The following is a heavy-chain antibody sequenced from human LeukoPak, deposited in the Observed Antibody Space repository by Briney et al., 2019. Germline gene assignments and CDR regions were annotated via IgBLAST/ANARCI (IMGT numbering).Heavy chain of an antibody. J-gene: IGHJ3*01. CDR1: GFTFSSYG. D-gene: IGHD3/OR15-3a*01. CDR3: AKRDSRAFDV. V-gene: IGHV3-30*18. Sequence: PGRSLRLSCAASGFTFSSYGMHWVRQAPGKGLEWVAVISYDGSNTYYADSVKGRFTISRDNSKNMPYLQMNSLRAEDTAVYYCAKRDSRAFDVWGQGTMVTVSS. CDR2: ISYDGSNT.